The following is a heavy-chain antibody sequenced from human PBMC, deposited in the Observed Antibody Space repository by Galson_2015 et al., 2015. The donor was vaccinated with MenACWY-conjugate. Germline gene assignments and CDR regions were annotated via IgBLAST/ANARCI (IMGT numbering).Heavy chain of an antibody. CDR1: GFTFSSYG. CDR2: INGDGRST. J-gene: IGHJ4*02. CDR3: AKILYASSGFYYDS. D-gene: IGHD3-22*01. V-gene: IGHV3-64D*06. Sequence: SLRLSCAASGFTFSSYGMHWVRQAPGKGLEYVSAINGDGRSTYYADSVKGRFTISRDNSENTLYLQMSSLRPEDTAMYYCAKILYASSGFYYDSWGRGSLVTVSS.